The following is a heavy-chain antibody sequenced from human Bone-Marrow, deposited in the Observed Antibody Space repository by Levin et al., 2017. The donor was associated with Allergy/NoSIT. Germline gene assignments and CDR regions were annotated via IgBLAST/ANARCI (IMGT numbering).Heavy chain of an antibody. Sequence: VASVKVSCKASGYTFTSYDINWVRQATGQGLEWMGWMNPNSGNTAYAQKFQGRVTMTRDTSISTAYMDLSSLTSDDTAVYYCARGLGGGFDPWGQGTLVTVSS. CDR2: MNPNSGNT. V-gene: IGHV1-8*01. CDR1: GYTFTSYD. D-gene: IGHD1-26*01. J-gene: IGHJ5*02. CDR3: ARGLGGGFDP.